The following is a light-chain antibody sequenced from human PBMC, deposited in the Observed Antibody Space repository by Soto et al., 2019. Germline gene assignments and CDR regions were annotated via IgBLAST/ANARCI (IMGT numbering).Light chain of an antibody. CDR3: QQFXXPRT. J-gene: IGKJ1*01. V-gene: IGKV3-20*01. CDR1: QSVSSNY. CDR2: GAS. Sequence: EVVLTQSPGTLSLSPGEKATLSCRASQSVSSNYLVWYQQRPGQAPRLLIYGASSRATGIPDRFSGSGSGTDFTLTISRLEPEDFAVXXXQQFXXPRTFGQGTKVDIK.